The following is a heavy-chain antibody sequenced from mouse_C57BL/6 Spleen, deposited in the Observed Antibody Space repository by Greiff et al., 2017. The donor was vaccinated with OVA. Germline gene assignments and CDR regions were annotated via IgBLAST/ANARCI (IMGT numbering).Heavy chain of an antibody. J-gene: IGHJ4*01. CDR3: AREAYYKDYAMDY. V-gene: IGHV1-55*01. Sequence: VQLQQPGAELVKPGASVKMSCKASGYTFTSYWITWVKQRPGQGLEWIGDIYPGSGSTNYNEKFKSKATLTVDTSSSTAYMQLSSLTSEDSAVDYCAREAYYKDYAMDYWGQGTSVTVSS. CDR2: IYPGSGST. CDR1: GYTFTSYW. D-gene: IGHD2-12*01.